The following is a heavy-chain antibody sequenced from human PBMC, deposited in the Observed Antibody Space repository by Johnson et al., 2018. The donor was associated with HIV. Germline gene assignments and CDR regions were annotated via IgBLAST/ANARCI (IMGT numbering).Heavy chain of an antibody. CDR2: ISHDGTHK. Sequence: QVQLMESGGGFVQPGGSLRLSCAASGFTFSSYEMHWVRQAPGKGLEWVAVISHDGTHKYYADSVKGRFPISRDNSKNTLYLQVNSLGAEDTAVYYCAKASTPTMIVVVISAFYVWGQGTMVTVSS. CDR3: AKASTPTMIVVVISAFYV. D-gene: IGHD3-22*01. CDR1: GFTFSSYE. V-gene: IGHV3-30*18. J-gene: IGHJ3*01.